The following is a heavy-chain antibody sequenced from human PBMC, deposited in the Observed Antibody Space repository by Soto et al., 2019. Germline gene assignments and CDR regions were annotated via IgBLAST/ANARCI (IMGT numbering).Heavy chain of an antibody. V-gene: IGHV4-59*01. CDR3: AREWATGLLKGEAFDI. CDR2: IYYSGST. D-gene: IGHD2-15*01. CDR1: GGSISSYY. Sequence: SETLSLTCTVSGGSISSYYWSWIRQPPGKGLEWIGYIYYSGSTNYNPSLKSRVTISVDTSKNQFSLKLSSVTAADTAVYYCAREWATGLLKGEAFDIWGQGTMVTVSS. J-gene: IGHJ3*02.